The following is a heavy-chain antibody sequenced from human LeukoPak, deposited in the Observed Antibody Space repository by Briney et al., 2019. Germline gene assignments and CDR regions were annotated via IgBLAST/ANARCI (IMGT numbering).Heavy chain of an antibody. CDR2: IYYSGST. CDR1: GGSISTYY. Sequence: SETLSLTCTVSGGSISTYYWSWIRQPPGKGLDWIGYIYYSGSTNYNPSLKSRVTISVDTSKNQFSLKLSSVTAADTAVYYCARDSSGWYRWGQGTLVTVSS. CDR3: ARDSSGWYR. V-gene: IGHV4-59*01. J-gene: IGHJ4*02. D-gene: IGHD6-19*01.